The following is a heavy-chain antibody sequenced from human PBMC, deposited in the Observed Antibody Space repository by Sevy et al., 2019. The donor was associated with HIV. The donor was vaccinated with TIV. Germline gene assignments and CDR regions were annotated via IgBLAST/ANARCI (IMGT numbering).Heavy chain of an antibody. CDR1: GFTFSSYA. J-gene: IGHJ4*02. CDR3: ARDLFSGGNAVYGY. Sequence: GGSLRLSCAASGFTFSSYAMNWVRQAPGKGLEWVSSINAISSNIYYADSVKGLFTISRDNAENSLYLQMNSVRADDTAVYYCARDLFSGGNAVYGYWGQGTLVTVSS. D-gene: IGHD2-15*01. CDR2: INAISSNI. V-gene: IGHV3-21*01.